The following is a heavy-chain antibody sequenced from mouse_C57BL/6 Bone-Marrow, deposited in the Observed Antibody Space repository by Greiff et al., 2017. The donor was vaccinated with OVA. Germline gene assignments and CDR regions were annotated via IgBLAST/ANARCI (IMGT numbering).Heavy chain of an antibody. CDR2: ISDGGSYT. Sequence: EVQRVESGGGLVKPGGSLKLSCAASGFTFSSYAMSWVRQTPEKRLEWVATISDGGSYTYYPDNVKGRFTISRDNAKNNLYLQMSHLKSEDTAMYYCARDRGYYTLFAYWGQGTLVTVSA. CDR3: ARDRGYYTLFAY. V-gene: IGHV5-4*01. CDR1: GFTFSSYA. J-gene: IGHJ3*01. D-gene: IGHD2-12*01.